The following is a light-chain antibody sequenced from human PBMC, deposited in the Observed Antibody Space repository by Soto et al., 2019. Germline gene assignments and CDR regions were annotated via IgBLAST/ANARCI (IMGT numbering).Light chain of an antibody. Sequence: EIVLTQSPATLSLSPGERATLSCWASQSVSSNLAWYQQKPGQAPRLLMYTASTRATGIPVRFSGSGSGTEFTLTINSLQSEDFAVYYCQQYNNWPRTFGQGTKVDI. CDR2: TAS. J-gene: IGKJ1*01. CDR3: QQYNNWPRT. V-gene: IGKV3-15*01. CDR1: QSVSSN.